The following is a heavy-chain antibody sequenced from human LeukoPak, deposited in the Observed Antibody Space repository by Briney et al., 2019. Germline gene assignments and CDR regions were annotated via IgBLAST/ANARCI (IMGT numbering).Heavy chain of an antibody. V-gene: IGHV1-2*02. J-gene: IGHJ4*02. D-gene: IGHD2-2*01. CDR3: ARVGVEGASCYDY. Sequence: ASVKVSCKASGYTFTSYGISWVRQAPGQGLEWMGWINPNSGVTNYAQKFQGRVTMTRGTSISTAYMELSTLRSDDTAVYYCARVGVEGASCYDYWGQGTLVTVSS. CDR2: INPNSGVT. CDR1: GYTFTSYG.